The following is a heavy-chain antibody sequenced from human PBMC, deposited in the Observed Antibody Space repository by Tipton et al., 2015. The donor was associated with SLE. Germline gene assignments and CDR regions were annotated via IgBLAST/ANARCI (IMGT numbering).Heavy chain of an antibody. J-gene: IGHJ1*01. D-gene: IGHD3-10*01. Sequence: LRLSCAASGFTFSSYAMHWVRQAPGKGLEWVAVISYDGSNKYYADSVKGRFTISRDNSKNTLYLQMNSLRAEDTAMYYCARGMITMVRGVIPDNFQHWGQGTLVTVSS. CDR3: ARGMITMVRGVIPDNFQH. CDR1: GFTFSSYA. CDR2: ISYDGSNK. V-gene: IGHV3-30*04.